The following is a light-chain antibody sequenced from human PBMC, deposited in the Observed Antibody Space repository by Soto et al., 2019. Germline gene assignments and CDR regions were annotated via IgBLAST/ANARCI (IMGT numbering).Light chain of an antibody. Sequence: EIVLTQSPATLSLSPGKRATLSCRASQSVGSSLAWYQQKPGQAPRLLIYDASNRATGIPARFSGSGSGTDFTLTISSLEPEYFAVYYCQQRTNWPLTFGGGTKVEI. CDR2: DAS. J-gene: IGKJ4*01. CDR1: QSVGSS. V-gene: IGKV3-11*01. CDR3: QQRTNWPLT.